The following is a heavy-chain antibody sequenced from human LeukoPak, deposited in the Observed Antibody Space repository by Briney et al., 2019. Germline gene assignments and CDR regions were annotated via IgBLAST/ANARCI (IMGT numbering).Heavy chain of an antibody. CDR2: IIRAGVST. V-gene: IGHV3-43*01. Sequence: PGGSPRLSCETSGFSLHDYTMHWIRHPPGKGLEWVSLIIRAGVSTFYADSVKGRFTISRDTIKNSLHLQMESLRPDDTALYYWAKNTGQVSAAAGTSGFDAWGRG. CDR1: GFSLHDYT. J-gene: IGHJ2*01. CDR3: AKNTGQVSAAAGTSGFDA. D-gene: IGHD1-1*01.